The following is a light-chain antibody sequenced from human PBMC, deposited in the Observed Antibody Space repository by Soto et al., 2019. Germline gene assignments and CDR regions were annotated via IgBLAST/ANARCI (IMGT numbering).Light chain of an antibody. CDR2: EVS. J-gene: IGLJ1*01. CDR3: SSYAGSNNYV. Sequence: QSVLTQPPSASGCPGQSVTISCTGTSSDVGGYNYVSWYQQHPGKAPKLMIYEVSKRPSGVPDRFSGSKSGNTASLTVSGLQAEHEADYYCSSYAGSNNYVFGTGTKLTVL. CDR1: SSDVGGYNY. V-gene: IGLV2-8*01.